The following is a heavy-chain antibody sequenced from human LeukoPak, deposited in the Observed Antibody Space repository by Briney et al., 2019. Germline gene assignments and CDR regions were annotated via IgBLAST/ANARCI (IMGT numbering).Heavy chain of an antibody. Sequence: KPSETLSLTCTVSGVSTSSGYWSWIRQPAGKGLKWIGRVSTSLTTYYNPSLKSRVTMSLDTSENQFSLKLSSVTAADTAVYHCARDRGDILSGLYMDVWGKGTTVTVSS. CDR1: GVSTSSGY. D-gene: IGHD3-9*01. CDR3: ARDRGDILSGLYMDV. CDR2: VSTSLTT. V-gene: IGHV4-4*07. J-gene: IGHJ6*03.